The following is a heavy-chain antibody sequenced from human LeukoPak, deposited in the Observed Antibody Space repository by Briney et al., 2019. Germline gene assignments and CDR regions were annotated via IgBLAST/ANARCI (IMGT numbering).Heavy chain of an antibody. V-gene: IGHV5-51*01. D-gene: IGHD2-2*01. J-gene: IGHJ4*02. CDR2: IYPGDSDT. Sequence: GESLKISCKCSGYSFTNYWIGWVRQLPGKGLEWMGIIYPGDSDTRYSPSFQGQVTISTDKSISTAYLQWSSLKASDTAMYFCARGGPNYALDYWGQGTLVTVSS. CDR1: GYSFTNYW. CDR3: ARGGPNYALDY.